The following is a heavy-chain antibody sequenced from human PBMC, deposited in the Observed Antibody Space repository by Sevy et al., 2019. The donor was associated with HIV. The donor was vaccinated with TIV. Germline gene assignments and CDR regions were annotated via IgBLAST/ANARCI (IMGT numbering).Heavy chain of an antibody. V-gene: IGHV3-23*01. CDR3: AKSHYGANSDLDY. CDR2: ISGSGGST. D-gene: IGHD4-17*01. CDR1: GFTFSSYA. J-gene: IGHJ4*02. Sequence: GESLKISCAASGFTFSSYAMSWVRQAPGKGLEWVSAISGSGGSTYDADSVKGRFTISRDNSKNTLYLQMNSLRAEDTAVYYCAKSHYGANSDLDYWGQGTLVTVS.